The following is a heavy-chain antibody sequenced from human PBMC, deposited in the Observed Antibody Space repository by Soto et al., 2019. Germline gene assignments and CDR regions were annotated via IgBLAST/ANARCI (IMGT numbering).Heavy chain of an antibody. D-gene: IGHD6-19*01. CDR1: GYTFTGYY. V-gene: IGHV1-2*04. CDR2: INPNSGGT. J-gene: IGHJ6*02. CDR3: ARATDSGSYYYYGMDV. Sequence: EASVKVSCKASGYTFTGYYMHWVRQAPGQGLEWMGWINPNSGGTNYAQKFQGWVTMTRDTSISTAYMELSRLRSDDTAVYYCARATDSGSYYYYGMDVWGQGTTVTVSS.